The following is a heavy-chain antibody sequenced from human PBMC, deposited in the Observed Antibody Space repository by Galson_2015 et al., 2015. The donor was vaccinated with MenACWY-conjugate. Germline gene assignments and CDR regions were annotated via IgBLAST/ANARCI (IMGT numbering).Heavy chain of an antibody. CDR2: ISGSGGST. CDR1: GFTFSSYA. J-gene: IGHJ4*02. D-gene: IGHD3-10*01. V-gene: IGHV3-23*01. Sequence: SLRLSCAASGFTFSSYAMSWVRQAPGKGLEWVSAISGSGGSTYYADSVKGRFTISRDNSKNTLYLQMNSLRAEDTAVYYCAKSFGLLWFGELGGFDYWGQGTLVTVSS. CDR3: AKSFGLLWFGELGGFDY.